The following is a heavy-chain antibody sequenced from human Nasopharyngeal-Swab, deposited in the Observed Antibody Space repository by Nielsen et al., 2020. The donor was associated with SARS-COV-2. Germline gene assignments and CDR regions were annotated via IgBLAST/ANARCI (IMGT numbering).Heavy chain of an antibody. CDR3: ARDLTGIAVAGTGY. V-gene: IGHV3-7*01. D-gene: IGHD6-19*01. J-gene: IGHJ4*02. Sequence: GGSLRLSCAASGFTFSDYYMSWIRQAPGKGLEWVANIKQDGSEKYYVDSVKGRFTISRDNAKNSLYLQMNSLRAEDTAVYYCARDLTGIAVAGTGYWGQGTLVTVSS. CDR2: IKQDGSEK. CDR1: GFTFSDYY.